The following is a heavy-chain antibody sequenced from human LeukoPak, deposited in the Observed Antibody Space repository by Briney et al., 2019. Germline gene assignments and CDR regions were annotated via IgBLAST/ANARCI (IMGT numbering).Heavy chain of an antibody. CDR1: GFTFSSYA. V-gene: IGHV3-23*01. CDR3: AKDRCSGGSCYSDFDY. CDR2: ISGSGGST. J-gene: IGHJ4*02. Sequence: PGGSLRLSCAASGFTFSSYAMSWVRQAPGKGLEWVLGISGSGGSTYYADSVKGRFTISRDSSKNTLYLQMNSLRAEDTAVYYCAKDRCSGGSCYSDFDYWGQGTLVTVSS. D-gene: IGHD2-15*01.